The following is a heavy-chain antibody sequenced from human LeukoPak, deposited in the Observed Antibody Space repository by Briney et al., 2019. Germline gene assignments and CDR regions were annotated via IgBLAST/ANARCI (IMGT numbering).Heavy chain of an antibody. CDR3: ARDLGQYYDTSDNWFDP. V-gene: IGHV3-74*01. Sequence: GGSLRLSCAASGFTFSNYWIHWVRQAPGKGLVWVSRINSDGINTSYADSVKGRFTISRDNAKNTLNLQMNSLRAEDTAVYYCARDLGQYYDTSDNWFDPWGQGTLVTVSS. CDR2: INSDGINT. J-gene: IGHJ5*02. CDR1: GFTFSNYW. D-gene: IGHD3-22*01.